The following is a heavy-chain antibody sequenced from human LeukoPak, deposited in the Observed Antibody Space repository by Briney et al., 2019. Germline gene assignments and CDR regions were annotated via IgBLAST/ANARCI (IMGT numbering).Heavy chain of an antibody. V-gene: IGHV4-61*02. CDR3: AREIVSSYYYNGMDV. D-gene: IGHD5/OR15-5a*01. CDR1: GGSIITGSYY. Sequence: SETLSLTCTVSGGSIITGSYYWSWIRQPAGKGLEWIGRVYSGGSTHYNPSLKSRVTISIDTSKNQFSLHLTSVTAADTAVYFCAREIVSSYYYNGMDVWGQGTTVTVSS. CDR2: VYSGGST. J-gene: IGHJ6*02.